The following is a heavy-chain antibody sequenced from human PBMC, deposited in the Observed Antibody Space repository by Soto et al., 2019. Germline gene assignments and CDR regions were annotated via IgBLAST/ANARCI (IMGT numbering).Heavy chain of an antibody. D-gene: IGHD3-16*01. J-gene: IGHJ4*02. CDR2: LSYDGSKN. CDR3: ARGGEGPFFDQ. CDR1: GFTVSAYS. V-gene: IGHV3-30-3*01. Sequence: TGGSLRLSCAASGFTVSAYSMHWVRQAPGKGLEWLAVLSYDGSKNYYANSVTGRFTISRDNSKNTLFLQMKSLRAEDTAVYYCARGGEGPFFDQWGQGSLVTVSS.